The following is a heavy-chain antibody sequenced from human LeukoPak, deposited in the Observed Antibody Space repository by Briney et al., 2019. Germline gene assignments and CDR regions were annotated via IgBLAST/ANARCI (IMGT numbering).Heavy chain of an antibody. CDR2: INPNSGGT. CDR3: ARSPHILTGENFDY. J-gene: IGHJ4*02. Sequence: GASAKVSCKTSGYTFTGYYMHWVRQAPGQGLEWMGWINPNSGGTNYAQKFQDRVSMIRDTSISTAYMHLSRLRSDDTAVYYCARSPHILTGENFDYWGQGTLLTVSS. V-gene: IGHV1-2*02. CDR1: GYTFTGYY. D-gene: IGHD3-9*01.